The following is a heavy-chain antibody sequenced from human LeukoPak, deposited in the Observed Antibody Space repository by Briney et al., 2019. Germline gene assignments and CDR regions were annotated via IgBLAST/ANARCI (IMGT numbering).Heavy chain of an antibody. V-gene: IGHV3-7*01. CDR1: GFTFNDYY. CDR2: IKQDGSEK. CDR3: ARDRYDILTGYLVFDY. D-gene: IGHD3-9*01. Sequence: PGGSLRLSCAASGFTFNDYYMTWVRQAPGKGLEWVANIKQDGSEKYYVDSVKGRFTISRDNAKNSLYLQMNSLRAEDTAVYYCARDRYDILTGYLVFDYWGQGTLVTVSS. J-gene: IGHJ4*02.